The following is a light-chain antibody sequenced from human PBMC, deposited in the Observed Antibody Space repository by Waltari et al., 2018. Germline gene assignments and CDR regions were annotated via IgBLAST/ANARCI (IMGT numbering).Light chain of an antibody. CDR3: QHYSNWPPWT. V-gene: IGKV3-15*01. Sequence: ELVMTQSPATLSVSPGERATLPCRASQSISSNLAWYQQKPGQAPRLLIYGASTRAAGIPARFSGSGSGTEFTLTISSLQSEDFAVYYCQHYSNWPPWTFGQGTRVEIK. J-gene: IGKJ1*01. CDR1: QSISSN. CDR2: GAS.